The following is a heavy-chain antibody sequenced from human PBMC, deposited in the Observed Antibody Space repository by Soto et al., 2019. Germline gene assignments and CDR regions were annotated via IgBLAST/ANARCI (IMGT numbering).Heavy chain of an antibody. CDR3: AREVDSSGYYFGY. Sequence: GGSLRLSCAASGFTFSSYGMHWVRQAPGKGLEWVAVIWYDGSNKYYADSVKGRFTISRDNSKNTLYLQMNSLRAEDTAVYYCAREVDSSGYYFGYWGQGTLVTVSS. CDR2: IWYDGSNK. V-gene: IGHV3-33*01. D-gene: IGHD3-22*01. CDR1: GFTFSSYG. J-gene: IGHJ4*02.